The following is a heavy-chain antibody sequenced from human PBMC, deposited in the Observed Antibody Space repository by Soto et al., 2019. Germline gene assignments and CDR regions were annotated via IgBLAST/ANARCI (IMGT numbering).Heavy chain of an antibody. CDR2: ITCNSGNI. CDR1: GFTFDDYA. D-gene: IGHD2-2*01. Sequence: EVQLVESGGCLVRPGRSLRLSCTASGFTFDDYAMHWVRQAPGRGLEWVSGITCNSGNIAYADPVKGRFTIARDDDNNSLYLQMNSLRPEDTALYCCVQDSYAAFHRVLSTAEYFLDYWGHGTRVTVSS. J-gene: IGHJ4*01. CDR3: VQDSYAAFHRVLSTAEYFLDY. V-gene: IGHV3-9*01.